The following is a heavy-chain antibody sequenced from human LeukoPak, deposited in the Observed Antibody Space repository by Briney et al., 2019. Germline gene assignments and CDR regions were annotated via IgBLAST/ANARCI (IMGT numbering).Heavy chain of an antibody. Sequence: ASVKVSCKASGYTFTSYYMHWVRQAPGQGLEWMGIINPSGDRTSYAQKFQGRVTMTRDTSTSTVYMELSSLRYEDTAVYYCARERDSSGWYDSEGSKNWFDPWGQGTLVTVSS. D-gene: IGHD6-19*01. CDR3: ARERDSSGWYDSEGSKNWFDP. J-gene: IGHJ5*02. CDR1: GYTFTSYY. CDR2: INPSGDRT. V-gene: IGHV1-46*01.